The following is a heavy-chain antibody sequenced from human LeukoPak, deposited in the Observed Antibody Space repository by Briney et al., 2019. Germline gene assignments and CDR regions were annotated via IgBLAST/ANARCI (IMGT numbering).Heavy chain of an antibody. Sequence: GGSLRLSCAASGFTFSDYYMSWIRQAPGKGLEWVSHISNSSSYTNYADSVKGRFTISRDNAKNSLYLQMNSLRAEDTAVYYCARARYAAPVDYWGQGTLVTVSS. D-gene: IGHD2-2*01. CDR3: ARARYAAPVDY. CDR2: ISNSSSYT. V-gene: IGHV3-11*05. CDR1: GFTFSDYY. J-gene: IGHJ4*02.